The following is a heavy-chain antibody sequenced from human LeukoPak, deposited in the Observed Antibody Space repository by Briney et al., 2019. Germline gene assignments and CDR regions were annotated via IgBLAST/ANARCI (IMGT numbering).Heavy chain of an antibody. Sequence: SETLSLTCTVSGGSMSSGDYYWAWVRQPPGKGLEWIGSTSYSGRTFYKPSLTSRVAISIDASKSQFSLRLSSVTAAYTAVYYCVRETSSSAHYWGQGTLVTVSS. CDR1: GGSMSSGDYY. D-gene: IGHD6-6*01. CDR3: VRETSSSAHY. J-gene: IGHJ4*02. V-gene: IGHV4-39*07. CDR2: TSYSGRT.